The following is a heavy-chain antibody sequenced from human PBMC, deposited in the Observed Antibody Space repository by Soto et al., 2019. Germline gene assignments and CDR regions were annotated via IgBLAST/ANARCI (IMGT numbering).Heavy chain of an antibody. CDR1: GFTFSSYA. CDR3: AKGLDRDYGSGSYYNNLGYYYYGMDV. CDR2: ISGSGGST. J-gene: IGHJ6*02. V-gene: IGHV3-23*01. Sequence: PGGSLRLSCAASGFTFSSYAMSWVRQAPGKGLEWVSAISGSGGSTYYADSVKGRFTISRDNSKNTLYLQMNSLRAEDTAVYYCAKGLDRDYGSGSYYNNLGYYYYGMDVWGQGTTVTVSS. D-gene: IGHD3-10*01.